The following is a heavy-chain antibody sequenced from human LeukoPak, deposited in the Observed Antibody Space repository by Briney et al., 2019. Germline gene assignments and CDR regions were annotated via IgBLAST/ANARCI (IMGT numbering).Heavy chain of an antibody. J-gene: IGHJ4*02. V-gene: IGHV3-15*01. CDR1: GFSISSYE. CDR3: TTEYYASGALTPIDY. D-gene: IGHD2/OR15-2a*01. CDR2: IKSKADGGTT. Sequence: PGGSLRLSCAASGFSISSYEMNWVRQAPGKGLEWVGRIKSKADGGTTDYAAPVKGRFTISRDDSKNTLYLQMNSLKTEDTAVYYCTTEYYASGALTPIDYWGQGTLVTVSS.